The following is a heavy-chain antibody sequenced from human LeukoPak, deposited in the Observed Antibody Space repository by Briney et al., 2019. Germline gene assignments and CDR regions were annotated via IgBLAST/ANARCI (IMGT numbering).Heavy chain of an antibody. CDR3: AREWTSTVVFDY. J-gene: IGHJ4*02. CDR2: ISSSSSYI. D-gene: IGHD4-23*01. Sequence: GGSVRLSCAASGFTFRSYSMNWVRQAPGKGLEWVSSISSSSSYIHYADSVKGRFTISRDNAKNSLYLQMNSLRAEDTAVYYCAREWTSTVVFDYWGQGTLVTVSS. CDR1: GFTFRSYS. V-gene: IGHV3-21*01.